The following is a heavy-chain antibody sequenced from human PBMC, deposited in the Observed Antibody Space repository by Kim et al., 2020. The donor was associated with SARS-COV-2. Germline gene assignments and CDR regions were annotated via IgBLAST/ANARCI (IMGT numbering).Heavy chain of an antibody. Sequence: ASVKVSCKASGYTFTSYGISWVRQAPGQGLEWMGWISAYNGNTNYAQKLQGRVTMTTDTSTSTAYMELRSLRSDDTAVYYCARDRRGSGSYYYYGMDVWGQGTTVTVSS. CDR3: ARDRRGSGSYYYYGMDV. V-gene: IGHV1-18*04. J-gene: IGHJ6*02. CDR2: ISAYNGNT. D-gene: IGHD3-10*01. CDR1: GYTFTSYG.